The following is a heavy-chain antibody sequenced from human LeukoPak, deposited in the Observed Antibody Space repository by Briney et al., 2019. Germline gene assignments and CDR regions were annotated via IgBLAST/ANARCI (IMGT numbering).Heavy chain of an antibody. CDR2: IHYSGST. D-gene: IGHD5-18*01. J-gene: IGHJ4*02. V-gene: IGHV4-39*01. Sequence: SETLSLTCTVSGGSISSSSYYWGWIRQPPGKGLEWIGSIHYSGSTYYNPSLKSRVTISVDTSKNQFSLKLSSVTAADTAVYYCASPGDTAMVNVHYWGQGTLVTVSS. CDR3: ASPGDTAMVNVHY. CDR1: GGSISSSSYY.